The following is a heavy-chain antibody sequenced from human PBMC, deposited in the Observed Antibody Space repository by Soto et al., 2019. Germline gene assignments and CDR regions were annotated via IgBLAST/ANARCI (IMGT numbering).Heavy chain of an antibody. CDR2: IYYGGST. J-gene: IGHJ4*02. D-gene: IGHD6-13*01. CDR1: GGSISNYY. V-gene: IGHV4-59*08. Sequence: QVQLQESGPGLVKPSETLSLTCTAAGGSISNYYWSWILQPPGKGLEWLGYIYYGGSTRYNPSLKSRVTISVDTTKMQFSQKLSSVTAADTAVYYCARHGPIAAAGTVCDYWGQGTLVTVSS. CDR3: ARHGPIAAAGTVCDY.